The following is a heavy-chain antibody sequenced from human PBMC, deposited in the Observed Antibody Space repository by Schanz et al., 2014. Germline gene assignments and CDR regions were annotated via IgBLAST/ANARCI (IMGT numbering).Heavy chain of an antibody. J-gene: IGHJ5*02. Sequence: QVRLVQSGAELKMPGATVKVSCETSGYTFTNYGVSWVRQAPGQGLEWMGRIIPIFGIANYAQNFQGRVTITADKSTTTASMELSSLRSEDTAVYYCARDPRGYCSGGSCPAFDPWGQGTLVTVSS. V-gene: IGHV1-69*04. CDR1: GYTFTNYG. D-gene: IGHD2-15*01. CDR2: IIPIFGIA. CDR3: ARDPRGYCSGGSCPAFDP.